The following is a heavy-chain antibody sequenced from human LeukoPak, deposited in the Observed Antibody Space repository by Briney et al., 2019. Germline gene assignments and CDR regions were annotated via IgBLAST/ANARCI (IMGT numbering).Heavy chain of an antibody. D-gene: IGHD1-7*01. CDR1: GFTFSDYY. Sequence: GGSLRLSCAASGFTFSDYYMGWIRQAPGKGLEWVSYIGGSGSITFYAGSVKGRFTISRDNAKNSVYLQMNSLRAEDTAVYYCGRDFGLFGTKRSFDIWGQGTMVTVSS. J-gene: IGHJ3*02. CDR2: IGGSGSIT. V-gene: IGHV3-11*01. CDR3: GRDFGLFGTKRSFDI.